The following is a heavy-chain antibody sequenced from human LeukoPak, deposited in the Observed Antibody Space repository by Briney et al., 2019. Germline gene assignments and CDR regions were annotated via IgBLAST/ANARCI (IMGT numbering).Heavy chain of an antibody. V-gene: IGHV3-33*01. CDR1: GFTFSSYG. D-gene: IGHD6-19*01. CDR2: IWYDGSNK. CDR3: TRVIVAVPGYFDYFDF. J-gene: IGHJ4*02. Sequence: GRSLRLSCAASGFTFSSYGMHWVRQAPGKGLEWVAVIWYDGSNKYYADSVKGRLTISRDNSRNTLYLQMNSLRVEDTAVYYCTRVIVAVPGYFDYFDFWGQGVLVTVSS.